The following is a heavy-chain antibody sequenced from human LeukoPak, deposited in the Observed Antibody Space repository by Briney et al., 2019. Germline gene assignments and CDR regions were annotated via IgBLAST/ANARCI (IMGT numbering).Heavy chain of an antibody. Sequence: PGGSLRLSCAVSGFTFSGYSMNWVRQAPGKGLEWVSFLSSSSSNIYYADSVKGRFTISRDNAKNSLYLQMNSPRDEDTAVYYCARDCGGDCHDYFDYWGQGTLVTVSS. CDR2: LSSSSSNI. V-gene: IGHV3-48*02. D-gene: IGHD2-21*02. CDR3: ARDCGGDCHDYFDY. J-gene: IGHJ4*02. CDR1: GFTFSGYS.